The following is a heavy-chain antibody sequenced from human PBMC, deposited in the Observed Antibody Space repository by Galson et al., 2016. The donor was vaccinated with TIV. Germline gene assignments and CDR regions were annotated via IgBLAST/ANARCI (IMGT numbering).Heavy chain of an antibody. J-gene: IGHJ4*02. CDR3: ARAGGAADY. CDR2: IYAGDSDT. CDR1: GYSFSSYW. D-gene: IGHD3-10*01. Sequence: QSGAEVKKPGESLKISCQGSGYSFSSYWIAWVRQMPGEGLEWMGVIYAGDSDTRYSPYFQGQVTISADKSISTAYLQWSSLRASDTAMYYCARAGGAADYWGQGTLVTVSS. V-gene: IGHV5-51*01.